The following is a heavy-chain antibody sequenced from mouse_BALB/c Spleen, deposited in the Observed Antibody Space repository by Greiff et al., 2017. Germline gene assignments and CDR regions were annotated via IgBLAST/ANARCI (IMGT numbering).Heavy chain of an antibody. V-gene: IGHV14-3*02. Sequence: VQLQQSGAELVKPGASVKLSCTASGFNIKDTYMHWVKQRPEQGLEWIGRIDPANGNTKYDPKFQGKATITADTSSNTAYLQLSSLTSEDTAVFYCARRYDRGDYYARDYWGQGTSVTVSS. D-gene: IGHD2-14*01. CDR2: IDPANGNT. J-gene: IGHJ4*01. CDR3: ARRYDRGDYYARDY. CDR1: GFNIKDTY.